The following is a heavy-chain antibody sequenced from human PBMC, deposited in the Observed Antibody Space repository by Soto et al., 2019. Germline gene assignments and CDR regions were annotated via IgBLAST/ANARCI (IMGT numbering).Heavy chain of an antibody. J-gene: IGHJ4*02. CDR3: AADPSYYYDSSGYSDY. D-gene: IGHD3-22*01. V-gene: IGHV1-58*01. CDR1: GFTFTSSA. Sequence: SVKVYCKASGFTFTSSAVQWVRQARGQRLEWIGWIVVGSGNTNYAQKFQERVTITRDMSTSTAYMELSSLRSKDTAVYYCAADPSYYYDSSGYSDYWGQGTLVTVSS. CDR2: IVVGSGNT.